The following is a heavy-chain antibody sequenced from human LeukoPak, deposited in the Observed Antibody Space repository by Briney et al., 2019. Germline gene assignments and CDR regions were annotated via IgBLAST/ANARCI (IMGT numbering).Heavy chain of an antibody. CDR3: ASALGVTADFDY. CDR1: GDSISRYY. CDR2: IYYTGTT. V-gene: IGHV4-59*01. J-gene: IGHJ4*02. Sequence: SETLSLTCTVSGDSISRYYWSWIRQPPGKGLEWIGYIYYTGTTNYNPSLKSRVTITVDTSKNQFSLRLSSVTAADTAVYYCASALGVTADFDYWGQGTLVTVSS. D-gene: IGHD2-21*02.